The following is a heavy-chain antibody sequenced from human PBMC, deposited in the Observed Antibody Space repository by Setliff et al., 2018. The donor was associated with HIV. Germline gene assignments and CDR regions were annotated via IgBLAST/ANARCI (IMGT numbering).Heavy chain of an antibody. D-gene: IGHD3-10*01. V-gene: IGHV4-59*08. CDR3: ARGSGY. CDR2: IYYSGST. CDR1: GASISSYY. Sequence: SETLSLTCTVSGASISSYYWTWIRQPPGKGLEWIADIYYSGSTTYNPSLRSRATISVDTSKNQFSLKLTSVTAADTAVYYCARGSGYWGQGTLVTVSS. J-gene: IGHJ4*02.